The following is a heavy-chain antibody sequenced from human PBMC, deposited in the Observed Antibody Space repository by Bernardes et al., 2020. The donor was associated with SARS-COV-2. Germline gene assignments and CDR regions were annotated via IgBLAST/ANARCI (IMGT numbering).Heavy chain of an antibody. CDR3: ARDFGGASDY. CDR2: IETDGSRI. J-gene: IGHJ4*02. CDR1: GLSSYW. Sequence: AGSLSLSCEASGLSSYWMHWVRQAPGKGLAWVARIETDGSRIDYAESVRGRFTISRDNAKNTLYLQMNSLSADDTAVYYCARDFGGASDYWGQGTLVTVSS. D-gene: IGHD2-21*01. V-gene: IGHV3-74*01.